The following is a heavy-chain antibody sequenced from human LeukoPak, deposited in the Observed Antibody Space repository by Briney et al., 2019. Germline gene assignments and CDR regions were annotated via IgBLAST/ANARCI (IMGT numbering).Heavy chain of an antibody. V-gene: IGHV1-46*01. CDR3: ARVTYYYGSGSYYGDY. D-gene: IGHD3-10*01. CDR2: INPSGGNT. J-gene: IGHJ4*02. Sequence: ASVKVSCKASGYTFTSYYMHWVRQAPGQGLEWMGIINPSGGNTNYAQKLQGRVTMTTDTSTSTAYMELRSLRSDDTAVYYCARVTYYYGSGSYYGDYWGQGTLVTVSS. CDR1: GYTFTSYY.